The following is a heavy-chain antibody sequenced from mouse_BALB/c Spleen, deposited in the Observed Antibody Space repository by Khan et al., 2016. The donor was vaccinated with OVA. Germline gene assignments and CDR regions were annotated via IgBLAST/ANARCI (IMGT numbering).Heavy chain of an antibody. J-gene: IGHJ3*01. D-gene: IGHD2-12*01. CDR3: TRGGGNSFAY. V-gene: IGHV1S137*01. Sequence: QVQLQQPGAELVRPGVSVKISCKGSGYTFTDFTMHWVKQSHAKSLEWIGVISTYYGDVTYNQKFKGKATMTVDKSSSTAYMELARLTSEDSAIYYWTRGGGNSFAYWGQGTLVTVSA. CDR1: GYTFTDFT. CDR2: ISTYYGDV.